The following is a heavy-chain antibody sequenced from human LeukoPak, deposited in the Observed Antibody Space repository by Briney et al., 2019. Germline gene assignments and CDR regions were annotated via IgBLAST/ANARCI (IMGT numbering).Heavy chain of an antibody. CDR2: ISASGGST. J-gene: IGHJ4*02. D-gene: IGHD2/OR15-2a*01. CDR3: AKDKSRGLTFDY. CDR1: GFTFSKYA. Sequence: GGSLRLSCAASGFTFSKYAMSWVRQAPGKGLEWVSAISASGGSTHYADSVKDRFTISRDNSKNSLYLQMNSLRTEDTALYYCAKDKSRGLTFDYWGQGTLVTVSS. V-gene: IGHV3-23*01.